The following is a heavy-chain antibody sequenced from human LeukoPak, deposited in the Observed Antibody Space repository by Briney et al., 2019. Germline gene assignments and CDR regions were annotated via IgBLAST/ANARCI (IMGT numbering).Heavy chain of an antibody. D-gene: IGHD3-22*01. V-gene: IGHV4-39*01. CDR1: GGSISSSSYY. CDR2: MYYSGST. CDR3: ARQHLALRDSSLYYGEEPLDY. J-gene: IGHJ4*02. Sequence: SETLSLTCTVSGGSISSSSYYWGWIRQPPGKGLEWIGSMYYSGSTYYNPSLKSRVTISVDTSKNQFSLKLSSVTAADTAVYYCARQHLALRDSSLYYGEEPLDYWGQGTLVTVSS.